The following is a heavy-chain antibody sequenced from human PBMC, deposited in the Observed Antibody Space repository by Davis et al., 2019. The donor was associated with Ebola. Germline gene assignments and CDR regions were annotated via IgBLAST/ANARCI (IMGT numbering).Heavy chain of an antibody. CDR2: IYSGGST. V-gene: IGHV3-53*05. J-gene: IGHJ6*02. CDR3: AKGGRYYYYGMDV. Sequence: SLNISCAASGFTVSSNYMSWVRQAPGKGLEWVSVIYSGGSTYYADSVKGRFTISRDNSKNTLYLQMNSLRAEDTALYYCAKGGRYYYYGMDVWGQGTTVTVSS. CDR1: GFTVSSNY. D-gene: IGHD2-15*01.